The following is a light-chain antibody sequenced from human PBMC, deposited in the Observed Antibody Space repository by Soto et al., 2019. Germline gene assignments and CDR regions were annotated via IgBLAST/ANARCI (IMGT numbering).Light chain of an antibody. J-gene: IGKJ2*01. CDR1: QSVSSN. CDR3: QQYNNWPLYS. V-gene: IGKV3-15*01. CDR2: DAS. Sequence: ENVMTQSPAILSVSPGERATLSCRASQSVSSNLAWYQQKPGQAPGLLIFDASTRATGIPARFSGSGSGTEFTLTISSLQSEDFAVYYCQQYNNWPLYSFGQGTKVEIK.